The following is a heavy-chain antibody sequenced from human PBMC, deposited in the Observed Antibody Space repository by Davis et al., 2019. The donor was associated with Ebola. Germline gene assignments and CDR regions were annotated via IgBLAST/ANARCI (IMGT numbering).Heavy chain of an antibody. V-gene: IGHV3-23*01. Sequence: GGSLRLSCAASGFTFSSYAMSWVRQAPGKGLEWVSAISGSGGSTYYADSVKGRFTISSDNSKNTLYLQMNSLRAEDTAVYYCAKDPRTTRLGAIFDYWGQGTLVTVSS. CDR1: GFTFSSYA. D-gene: IGHD1-26*01. J-gene: IGHJ4*02. CDR2: ISGSGGST. CDR3: AKDPRTTRLGAIFDY.